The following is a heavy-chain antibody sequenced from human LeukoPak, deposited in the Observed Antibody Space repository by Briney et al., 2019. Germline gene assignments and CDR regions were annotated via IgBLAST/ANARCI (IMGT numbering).Heavy chain of an antibody. Sequence: SETLSLTCTVSGGSINSYYWSWIRQPPGKGLEWIGYIYYSGSTNYNPSLKSRVTISVDTSKNQFSLRLSSVTAADTAVYYCAKDMQTWPRFPDYWGQGTLVTVSS. V-gene: IGHV4-59*01. CDR3: AKDMQTWPRFPDY. J-gene: IGHJ4*02. CDR1: GGSINSYY. CDR2: IYYSGST. D-gene: IGHD5-12*01.